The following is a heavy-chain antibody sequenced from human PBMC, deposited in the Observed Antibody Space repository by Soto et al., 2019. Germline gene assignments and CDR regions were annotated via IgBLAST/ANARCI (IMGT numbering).Heavy chain of an antibody. D-gene: IGHD2-2*01. Sequence: AGGSLRLSCAASGFTFSSYAMHWVRQAPGKGLEWVAVISYDGSNKYYADSVKGRFTISRDNSKNTLYLQMNSLRAEDTAVYYCAREERGTSCYFESQCPFDYWGQGTLVTVSS. CDR2: ISYDGSNK. V-gene: IGHV3-30-3*01. CDR1: GFTFSSYA. J-gene: IGHJ4*02. CDR3: AREERGTSCYFESQCPFDY.